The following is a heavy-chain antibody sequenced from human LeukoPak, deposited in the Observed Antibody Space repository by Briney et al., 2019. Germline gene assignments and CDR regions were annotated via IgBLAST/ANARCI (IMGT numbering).Heavy chain of an antibody. CDR1: GYTFPGYY. CDR2: INPNSGDT. D-gene: IGHD1-14*01. V-gene: IGHV1-2*06. J-gene: IGHJ4*02. CDR3: AKAKPQGSDRDFDY. Sequence: ASVTVSCKTSGYTFPGYYMHWVRQAPGQGLEWMGRINPNSGDTNYAQKFRGRVTMTGDTSITTAYMELNSLRSDDTAVYYCAKAKPQGSDRDFDYWGQGTLVTVSS.